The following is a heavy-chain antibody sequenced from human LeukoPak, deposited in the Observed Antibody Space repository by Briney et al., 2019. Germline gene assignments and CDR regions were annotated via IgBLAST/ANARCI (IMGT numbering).Heavy chain of an antibody. D-gene: IGHD2-2*01. CDR2: TYYRSTWYN. Sequence: QTLSLTCAISGDSVSNKNTAWNWIRQSPSRGLEWLGRTYYRSTWYNDYAVSVRGRITVNPDTSKNQFSLHLNSVTPEDTAVYYCARRLTQYDCFDPWGQGILVTVSS. CDR1: GDSVSNKNTA. V-gene: IGHV6-1*01. CDR3: ARRLTQYDCFDP. J-gene: IGHJ5*02.